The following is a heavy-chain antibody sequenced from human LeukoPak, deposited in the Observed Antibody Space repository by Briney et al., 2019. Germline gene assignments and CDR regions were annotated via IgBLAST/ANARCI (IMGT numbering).Heavy chain of an antibody. CDR1: GFTFSRYE. J-gene: IGHJ3*02. D-gene: IGHD3-22*01. CDR3: ARDDSQGDAAFDI. Sequence: PGGSLRLSCAASGFTFSRYEMHWVRQATGKGLEWVSGIGTSGDTYYGGSVKGRFTISRENAKNSLYLQMNNLGAGDTAVYYCARDDSQGDAAFDIWGHGTMVTVSS. V-gene: IGHV3-13*01. CDR2: IGTSGDT.